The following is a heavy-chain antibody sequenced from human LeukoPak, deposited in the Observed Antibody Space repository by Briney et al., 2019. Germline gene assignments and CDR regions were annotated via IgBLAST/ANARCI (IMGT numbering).Heavy chain of an antibody. D-gene: IGHD3-10*01. V-gene: IGHV3-23*01. Sequence: PGGSLRLSCAASGFTFSSYAMSWVRQAPGKGLEWVSAISGSGGSTYYADSVKGRFTISRDKSKNTLYLQMNSLRAEDTAVYYCAKDSSMIRGVIKYYYGMDVWGQGTTVTVSS. CDR3: AKDSSMIRGVIKYYYGMDV. CDR2: ISGSGGST. J-gene: IGHJ6*02. CDR1: GFTFSSYA.